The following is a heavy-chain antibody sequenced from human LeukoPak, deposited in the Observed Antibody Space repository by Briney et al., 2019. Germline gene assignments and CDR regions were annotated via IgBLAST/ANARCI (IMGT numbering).Heavy chain of an antibody. Sequence: GGSLRLSCAAPGFTFSSYAMHWVRQAPGKGLEWVAVISYDGSNKYYADSVKGRFTISRDNSKNTPYLQMNSLRAEDTAVYYCARDGIAAAGSFDYWGQGTLVTVSS. CDR3: ARDGIAAAGSFDY. CDR2: ISYDGSNK. D-gene: IGHD6-13*01. CDR1: GFTFSSYA. V-gene: IGHV3-30-3*01. J-gene: IGHJ4*02.